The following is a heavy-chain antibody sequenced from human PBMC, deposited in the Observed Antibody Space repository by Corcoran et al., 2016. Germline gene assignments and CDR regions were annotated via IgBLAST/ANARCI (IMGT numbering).Heavy chain of an antibody. CDR2: ISSSSSYI. V-gene: IGHV3-21*01. D-gene: IGHD3-3*01. J-gene: IGHJ4*02. Sequence: EVQLVESGGGLVKPGGSLRLSCAASGFTFSSYSMNWVRQAPGKGLEWVSSISSSSSYIYYADSVKGRFTISRDNAKNSLYLQMNSLRAEETAVYYCARGIEHYDFWSGYYPDFDYWGQGTLVTVSS. CDR3: ARGIEHYDFWSGYYPDFDY. CDR1: GFTFSSYS.